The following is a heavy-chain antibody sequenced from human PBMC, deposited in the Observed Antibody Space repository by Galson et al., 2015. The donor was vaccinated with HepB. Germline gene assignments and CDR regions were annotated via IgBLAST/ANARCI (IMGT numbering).Heavy chain of an antibody. CDR2: ISGSGGST. Sequence: SLRLSCAASGFTVSSNYMSRVRQAPGKGLEWVSAISGSGGSTYYADSVKGRFTISRDNSKNTLYLQMNSLRAEDTAVYYCAKDWGGQWLDTEDAFDIWGQGTMVTVSS. J-gene: IGHJ3*02. V-gene: IGHV3-23*01. D-gene: IGHD6-19*01. CDR3: AKDWGGQWLDTEDAFDI. CDR1: GFTVSSNY.